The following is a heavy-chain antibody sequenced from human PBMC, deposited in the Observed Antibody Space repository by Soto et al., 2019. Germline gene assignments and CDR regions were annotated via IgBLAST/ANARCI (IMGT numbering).Heavy chain of an antibody. V-gene: IGHV3-23*01. CDR2: VSAGGDMT. D-gene: IGHD3-10*01. J-gene: IGHJ6*02. Sequence: DVQLLESGGDLVQPGGSLRLSCAASGVTFSSYAMSWVRQAPGKGLEWVSSVSAGGDMTYYSDSVRGRFTISRDNSNNALSLQMNSLRAEDKALYYCARGDRGGSGSPASYYYSGLDVWGQGTRVTGSS. CDR1: GVTFSSYA. CDR3: ARGDRGGSGSPASYYYSGLDV.